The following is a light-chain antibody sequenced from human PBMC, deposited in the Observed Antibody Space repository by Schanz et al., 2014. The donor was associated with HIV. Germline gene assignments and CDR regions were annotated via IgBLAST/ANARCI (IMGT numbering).Light chain of an antibody. Sequence: PGERATLSCRASQSVSRNHLAWFQQKPGQAPRLLIFAASIRTTGIPDRFSGSGSGTDFTLTITRLEPEDFAVYYCQQYGSPPWTFGQGTKVEV. CDR3: QQYGSPPWT. V-gene: IGKV3-20*01. J-gene: IGKJ1*01. CDR2: AAS. CDR1: QSVSRNH.